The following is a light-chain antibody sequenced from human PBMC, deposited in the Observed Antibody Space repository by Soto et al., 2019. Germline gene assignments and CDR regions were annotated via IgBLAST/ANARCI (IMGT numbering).Light chain of an antibody. CDR3: SSFTSSSSVV. J-gene: IGLJ2*01. Sequence: QAVVTQPASVSGSPGQSITISCTGTSSDVGGYNYVSWYQQHPGIVPKLLIFEVTTRPSGISNRFSASKSGNTASLTISGLQAEDEADYYCSSFTSSSSVVFGGGTKVTVL. CDR1: SSDVGGYNY. V-gene: IGLV2-14*01. CDR2: EVT.